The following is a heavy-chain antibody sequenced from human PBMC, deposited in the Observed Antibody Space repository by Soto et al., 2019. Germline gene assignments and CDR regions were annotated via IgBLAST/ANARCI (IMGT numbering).Heavy chain of an antibody. D-gene: IGHD6-13*01. Sequence: ASVKVSCKASGYTFTGCYMHWVRQAPGQGLEWMGWINPNSGGTNYAQKFQGWVTMTRDTSISTAYMELSRLRSDDTAVYYCARVGLIAAAGAAAFDIWGQGTMVTVSS. V-gene: IGHV1-2*04. CDR3: ARVGLIAAAGAAAFDI. CDR1: GYTFTGCY. J-gene: IGHJ3*02. CDR2: INPNSGGT.